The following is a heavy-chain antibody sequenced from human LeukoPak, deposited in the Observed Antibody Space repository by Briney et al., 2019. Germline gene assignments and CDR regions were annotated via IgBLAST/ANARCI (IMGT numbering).Heavy chain of an antibody. CDR2: IIPISGTA. Sequence: SVKVSCKASGGTFSSYAISWVRQAPGQGLEWMGGIIPISGTANYAQKFQGRVTITADKSTSTAYMELSSLRSEDTAVYYCARDRNWLQLSNYYYYYMGVWGKGTTVTVSS. D-gene: IGHD5-24*01. CDR3: ARDRNWLQLSNYYYYYMGV. V-gene: IGHV1-69*06. J-gene: IGHJ6*03. CDR1: GGTFSSYA.